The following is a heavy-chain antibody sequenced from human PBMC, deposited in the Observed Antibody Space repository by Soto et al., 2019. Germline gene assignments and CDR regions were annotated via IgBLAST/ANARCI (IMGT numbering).Heavy chain of an antibody. CDR1: GGSISSGDYY. CDR2: IYYSGST. V-gene: IGHV4-30-4*01. Sequence: QVQLQESGPGLVKPSQTLSLTCTVSGGSISSGDYYWSWIRQPPGKGLEWIGYIYYSGSTYYNPSRKSRVTIAVDTSKNQFSLKLSSVTAADTAVYYCAREEVGLWSGYPDYWGQGTLVTVSS. CDR3: AREEVGLWSGYPDY. D-gene: IGHD3-3*01. J-gene: IGHJ4*02.